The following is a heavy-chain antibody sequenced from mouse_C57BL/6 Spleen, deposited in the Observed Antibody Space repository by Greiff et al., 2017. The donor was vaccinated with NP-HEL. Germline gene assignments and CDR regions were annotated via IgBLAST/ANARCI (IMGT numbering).Heavy chain of an antibody. CDR2: IRYDGSN. D-gene: IGHD4-1*01. V-gene: IGHV3-6*01. CDR1: GYSFTSGYY. Sequence: VQLQQSGPGLVKPSQSLSLTCPVPGYSFTSGYYWNWIRQFPGNKLEWMGYIRYDGSNNYNPSLKNRIPFTRDTSKNQFFLKMNSVTTEDTATYYCARHNWECFDYWGQGTTLTVSS. CDR3: ARHNWECFDY. J-gene: IGHJ2*01.